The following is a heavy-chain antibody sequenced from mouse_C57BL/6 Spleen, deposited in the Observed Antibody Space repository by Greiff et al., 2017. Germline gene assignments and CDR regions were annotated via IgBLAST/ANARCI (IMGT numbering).Heavy chain of an antibody. CDR3: ARERGIYYDYVGFAY. CDR1: GYTFTSYW. D-gene: IGHD2-4*01. J-gene: IGHJ3*01. V-gene: IGHV1-55*01. Sequence: VKLQQPGAELVKPGASVKMSCKASGYTFTSYWITWVKQRPGQGLEWIGDIYPGSGSTNYNEKFKSKATLTVDTSSSTAYVQLSSLTSEDSAVYYCARERGIYYDYVGFAYWGQGTLVTVSA. CDR2: IYPGSGST.